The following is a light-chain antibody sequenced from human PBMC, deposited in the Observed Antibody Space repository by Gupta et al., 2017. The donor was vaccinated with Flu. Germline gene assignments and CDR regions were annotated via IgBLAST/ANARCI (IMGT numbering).Light chain of an antibody. CDR1: GHRNYF. Sequence: GHRNYFSARHPQQSGKAPRYLMEVESTEGYNKGSGVPDRFSGSTSGAARYLTISDLQSDDEADYYCETWDSNTHGVFGAGTKVTVL. CDR3: ETWDSNTHGV. J-gene: IGLJ2*01. V-gene: IGLV4-60*03. CDR2: VESTEGY.